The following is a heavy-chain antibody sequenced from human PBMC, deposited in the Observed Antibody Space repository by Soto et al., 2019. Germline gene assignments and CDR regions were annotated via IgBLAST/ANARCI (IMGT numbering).Heavy chain of an antibody. CDR2: IYYSGST. D-gene: IGHD2-21*02. V-gene: IGHV4-31*03. J-gene: IGHJ6*02. CDR3: ARVCGGDCHYGMDV. CDR1: GVSISSGGYY. Sequence: SETLSLTCTVSGVSISSGGYYWTWIRQHPGKGLEWIGYIYYSGSTYYNPSLKSRVTMSVDTSKIQFSLKLSSVTAADTAVYYCARVCGGDCHYGMDVWGQGTTVTVSS.